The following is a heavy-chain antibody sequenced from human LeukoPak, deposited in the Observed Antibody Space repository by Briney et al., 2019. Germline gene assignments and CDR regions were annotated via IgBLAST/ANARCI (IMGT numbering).Heavy chain of an antibody. J-gene: IGHJ6*04. CDR3: AKGDTPYYYYGTDV. CDR2: ISGSGGST. D-gene: IGHD5-18*01. V-gene: IGHV3-23*01. Sequence: GGSLRLSWAAAGCTFSSYAMSGVRQAAGGGLGWVSAISGSGGSTYYADSVKGRFTISRDNSKNTLYLQITSLRAEDTAVYYSAKGDTPYYYYGTDVWGTGTTVTASS. CDR1: GCTFSSYA.